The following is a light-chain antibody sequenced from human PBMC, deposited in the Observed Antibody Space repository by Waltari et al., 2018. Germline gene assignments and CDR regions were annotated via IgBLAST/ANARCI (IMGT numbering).Light chain of an antibody. Sequence: DIVMTQSPDSLAETLGERATINCKSRQSILYSSNNKNYLAWYQQKPGQPPKLLIYWASIRESGVPDRFSGSGSGTDFTLTISSLQAADVAVYYCQQYYTTPCTFGQGTKLEIK. CDR1: QSILYSSNNKNY. CDR2: WAS. CDR3: QQYYTTPCT. V-gene: IGKV4-1*01. J-gene: IGKJ2*01.